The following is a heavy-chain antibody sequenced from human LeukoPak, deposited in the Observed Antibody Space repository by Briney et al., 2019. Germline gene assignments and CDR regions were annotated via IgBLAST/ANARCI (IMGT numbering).Heavy chain of an antibody. CDR2: INAGNGNT. CDR1: GYTFTSYA. CDR3: AREGSGWLLDY. D-gene: IGHD6-19*01. Sequence: ASVKVSCKASGYTFTSYAMHWVRQAPGQRLEWMGWINAGNGNTKYSQKFQGRVAITRDASASTAYMELSSLRSEDTAVYYCAREGSGWLLDYWGQGTLVTVSS. V-gene: IGHV1-3*01. J-gene: IGHJ4*02.